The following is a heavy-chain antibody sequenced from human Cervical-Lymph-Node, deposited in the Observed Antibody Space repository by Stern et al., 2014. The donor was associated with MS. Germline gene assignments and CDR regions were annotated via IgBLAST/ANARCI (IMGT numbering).Heavy chain of an antibody. V-gene: IGHV4-30-4*01. D-gene: IGHD5-12*01. J-gene: IGHJ5*01. Sequence: VQLVESGPGLVKPSQTLSLTCNVSGDSISSGDNYWSWIRQSPGKGLEWIGYIYYIGSTFYNPSLKSRVSISVDTSQNQFSLSLSSVTAADTAVYYCARASTKGPSATPDS. CDR1: GDSISSGDNY. CDR2: IYYIGST. CDR3: ARASTKGPSATPDS.